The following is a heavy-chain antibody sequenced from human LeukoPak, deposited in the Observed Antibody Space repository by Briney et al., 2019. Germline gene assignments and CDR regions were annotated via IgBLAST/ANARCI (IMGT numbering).Heavy chain of an antibody. D-gene: IGHD3-9*01. CDR2: IWYDGSNK. CDR3: ARNYDIMTGYSTRYYGMDV. CDR1: GFTFSSYG. V-gene: IGHV3-33*01. J-gene: IGHJ6*02. Sequence: GGSLRLSCAASGFTFSSYGMHWVRQAPGKGLEWVAVIWYDGSNKYYADSVKGRFTISRDNSKNTLYLQMNSLRDEDTAVYYCARNYDIMTGYSTRYYGMDVWGQGTTVTVSS.